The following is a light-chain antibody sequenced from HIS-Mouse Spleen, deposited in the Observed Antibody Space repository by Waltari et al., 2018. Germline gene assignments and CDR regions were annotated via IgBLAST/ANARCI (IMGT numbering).Light chain of an antibody. Sequence: QSALTQPASVSGSPGQSIPIPCPGTSSDVGSYNLVSCYQQNHGKAPKLMILEGSKRPSGVPNSFSGSKSGNTASLTISGLQAEDEADYYCCSYAGSSTWVFGGGTKLTVL. CDR3: CSYAGSSTWV. J-gene: IGLJ3*02. CDR1: SSDVGSYNL. V-gene: IGLV2-23*01. CDR2: EGS.